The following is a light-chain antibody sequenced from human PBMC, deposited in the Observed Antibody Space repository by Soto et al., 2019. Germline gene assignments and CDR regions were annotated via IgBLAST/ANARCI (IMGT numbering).Light chain of an antibody. CDR2: GNR. CDR3: SSYTGSSTRYV. J-gene: IGLJ1*01. V-gene: IGLV1-40*01. Sequence: QSVLTQPPSVSGAPGQRVTLSCTGNTSNLGAGYDVHWYQQLPGAAPKLVIFGNRNRPSGVPERFSGSKSGTSASLAITGLQAEDEADYYCSSYTGSSTRYVFGTGTKLTVL. CDR1: TSNLGAGYD.